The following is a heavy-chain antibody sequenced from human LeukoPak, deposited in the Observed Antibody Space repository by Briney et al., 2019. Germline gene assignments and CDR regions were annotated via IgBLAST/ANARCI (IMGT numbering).Heavy chain of an antibody. V-gene: IGHV4-59*01. J-gene: IGHJ4*02. CDR2: IYYSGST. CDR1: GGSISSYY. Sequence: SETLSLTCTVSGGSISSYYWSWIRQPPGKGLEWIGYIYYSGSTNYNPSLKSRVTISVDTSKNQFSLKLSSVTAADTAVYYCASQYRSGSIDYWGQGTLVTVSS. CDR3: ASQYRSGSIDY. D-gene: IGHD6-19*01.